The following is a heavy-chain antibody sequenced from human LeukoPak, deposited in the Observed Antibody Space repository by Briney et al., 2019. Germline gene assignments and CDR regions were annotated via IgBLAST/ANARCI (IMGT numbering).Heavy chain of an antibody. V-gene: IGHV5-51*01. CDR2: IYPGDSET. CDR1: GYSFTSYW. Sequence: GESLKISCKGSGYSFTSYWIGWVRQMPGKGLEWMGIIYPGDSETRYSPSFQGQVTISADKSISTAYLQWSSLKASDTAMYYCARITSRARDAFDIWGQGTMITVSS. J-gene: IGHJ3*02. CDR3: ARITSRARDAFDI. D-gene: IGHD1-14*01.